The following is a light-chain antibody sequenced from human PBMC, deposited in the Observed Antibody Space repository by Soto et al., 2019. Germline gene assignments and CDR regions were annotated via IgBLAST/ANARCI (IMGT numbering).Light chain of an antibody. J-gene: IGKJ3*01. CDR2: AAS. CDR1: QGISSY. V-gene: IGKV1-8*01. Sequence: AIRMTQSPSSPSASTGDRVTITFRASQGISSYLAWYQQKPGKAPKLLIYAASTLQSGVPSRFSGSGSGTDFTLTISCLQSEDFATYYCQQYYSYPPTFGPGTKVDIK. CDR3: QQYYSYPPT.